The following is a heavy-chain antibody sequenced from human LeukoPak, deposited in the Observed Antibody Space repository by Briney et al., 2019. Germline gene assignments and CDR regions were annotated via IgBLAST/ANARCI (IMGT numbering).Heavy chain of an antibody. CDR1: GYTFTSYD. CDR3: ARFWIAARQRGNHFDY. J-gene: IGHJ4*02. CDR2: MNPNSGNT. Sequence: ASVKVSCKASGYTFTSYDINWVRQATGQGLEWMGWMNPNSGNTGYAQKFQGRVTMTRNTSISTAYMELSSPRSEDTAVYYCARFWIAARQRGNHFDYWGQGTLVTVSS. D-gene: IGHD6-6*01. V-gene: IGHV1-8*01.